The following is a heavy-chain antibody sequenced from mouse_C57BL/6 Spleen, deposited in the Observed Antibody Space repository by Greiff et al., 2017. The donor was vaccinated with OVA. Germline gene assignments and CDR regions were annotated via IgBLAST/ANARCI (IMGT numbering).Heavy chain of an antibody. CDR3: ARDDSLYYDAMDY. D-gene: IGHD2-4*01. Sequence: ESGPGLVKPSQSLSLTCSVTGYSITSGYYWNWIRQFPGNKLEWMGYISYDGSNNYNPSLKNRISITRDTSKNQFFLKLNSVTTEDTATYYCARDDSLYYDAMDYWGQGTSVTGSS. V-gene: IGHV3-6*01. CDR2: ISYDGSN. J-gene: IGHJ4*01. CDR1: GYSITSGYY.